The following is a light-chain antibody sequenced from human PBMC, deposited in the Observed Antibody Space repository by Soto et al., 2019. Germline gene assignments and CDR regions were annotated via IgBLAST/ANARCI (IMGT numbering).Light chain of an antibody. V-gene: IGKV1-33*01. CDR3: QQYDQLPIT. CDR2: DVF. Sequence: DIQMTQSASSLPASVGDTVTLSCQASQDISQYLNWFQQKPGKAPKLLIYDVFNVETGVPSRFSGRGSGTDFTLIISNLQPEDFATYYCQQYDQLPITFGGGTKVDI. CDR1: QDISQY. J-gene: IGKJ4*01.